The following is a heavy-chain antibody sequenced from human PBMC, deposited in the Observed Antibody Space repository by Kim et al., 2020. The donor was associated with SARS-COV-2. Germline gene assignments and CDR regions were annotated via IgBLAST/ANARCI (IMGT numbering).Heavy chain of an antibody. CDR2: IKKDGTEK. V-gene: IGHV3-7*03. Sequence: GGSLRLSCAASGFTFSNFWMNWVRQAPGKGLEWVANIKKDGTEKNYVDSVKGRFTISRDNTKKSLYLQMDSLRAEDTAVYYCARDSNSYGSGSVDFWGQVALVTVSS. CDR1: GFTFSNFW. J-gene: IGHJ4*02. CDR3: ARDSNSYGSGSVDF. D-gene: IGHD3-10*01.